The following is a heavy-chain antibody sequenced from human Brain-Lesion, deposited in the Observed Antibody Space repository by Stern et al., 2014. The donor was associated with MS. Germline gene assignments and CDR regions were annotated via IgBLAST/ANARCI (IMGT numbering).Heavy chain of an antibody. CDR1: GGSISSSNW. CDR2: IYHSGGT. CDR3: ARELPDLNAFDI. J-gene: IGHJ3*02. V-gene: IGHV4-4*02. D-gene: IGHD1-14*01. Sequence: QVQLQESGPGLVKPSGTLSLTCAVSGGSISSSNWWSWVRQSPGKGLGWIGEIYHSGGTKYSPSFESRVIISVDKSKNQFSLKLSYVTAADTAVYYCARELPDLNAFDIWGQGTMVTVS.